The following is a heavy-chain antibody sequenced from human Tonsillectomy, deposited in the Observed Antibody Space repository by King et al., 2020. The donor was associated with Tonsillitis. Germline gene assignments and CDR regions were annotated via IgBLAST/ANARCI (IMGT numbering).Heavy chain of an antibody. CDR2: SNPSGGST. V-gene: IGHV1-46*01. CDR3: ARSPGQFDI. CDR1: IHTFTSYY. J-gene: IGHJ3*02. Sequence: VQLVESGAEVKKPGASVKVSCKASIHTFTSYYIHWVRQAPGQGLEWMGISNPSGGSTTYAQKFQGRVTMTRDTSTYTVYMELSSLRSEDTAVYYCARSPGQFDIWGQGTMVTVSS.